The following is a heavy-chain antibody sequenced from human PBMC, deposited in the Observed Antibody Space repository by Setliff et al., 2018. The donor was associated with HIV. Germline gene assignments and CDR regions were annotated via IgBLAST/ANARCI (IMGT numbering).Heavy chain of an antibody. D-gene: IGHD1-7*01. CDR1: GFRFDNYG. CDR3: ARDGTTLLAAMDV. J-gene: IGHJ6*03. CDR2: INWNGVST. V-gene: IGHV3-20*04. Sequence: GGSLRLSCAASGFRFDNYGMNWVRQAPGKGLEWVSGINWNGVSTAYADSVKGRFTISRDNAKNSLYLQMNNLRVEDTAVYYCARDGTTLLAAMDVWGKGTTVTVSS.